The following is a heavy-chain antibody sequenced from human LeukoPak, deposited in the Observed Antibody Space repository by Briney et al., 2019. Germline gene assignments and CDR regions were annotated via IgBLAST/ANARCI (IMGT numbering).Heavy chain of an antibody. J-gene: IGHJ4*02. CDR3: ARDISVAGSITCDY. Sequence: PGGSLRLSCAASGFTFSNYAMHWVRQAPGKGLEGVAVILYDGSNQYYADSVRGRFTISRDNSKNTLYLQINSLRAEDTAVYYCARDISVAGSITCDYWGQGTLVTVSS. D-gene: IGHD3-3*02. V-gene: IGHV3-30-3*01. CDR1: GFTFSNYA. CDR2: ILYDGSNQ.